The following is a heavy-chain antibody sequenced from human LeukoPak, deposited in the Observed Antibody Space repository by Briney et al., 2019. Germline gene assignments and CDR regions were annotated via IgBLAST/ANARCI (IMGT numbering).Heavy chain of an antibody. D-gene: IGHD6-19*01. CDR2: IIPIFGTA. CDR3: ARVDSGFDAFDI. Sequence: ASVKVSCKASGGSFRTYPISWVRQAPGQGLEWMGGIIPIFGTANYAQKFQGRVTITADESTSTAYMELSSLRSEDTAVYYCARVDSGFDAFDIWGQGTMVTVSS. J-gene: IGHJ3*02. V-gene: IGHV1-69*13. CDR1: GGSFRTYP.